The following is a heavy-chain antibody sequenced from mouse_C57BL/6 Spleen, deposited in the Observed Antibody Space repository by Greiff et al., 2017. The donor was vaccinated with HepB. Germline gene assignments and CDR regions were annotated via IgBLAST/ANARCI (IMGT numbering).Heavy chain of an antibody. CDR2: INPGSGGT. CDR1: GYAFTNYL. D-gene: IGHD2-3*01. CDR3: ARFDGYYPYYFDY. Sequence: VQLLQSGAELVRPGTSVKVSCKASGYAFTNYLIEWVKQRPGQGLEWIGVINPGSGGTNYNEKFKGKATLTADKSSSTAYMQLSSLTSEDSAVYFCARFDGYYPYYFDYWGQGTTLTVSS. V-gene: IGHV1-54*01. J-gene: IGHJ2*01.